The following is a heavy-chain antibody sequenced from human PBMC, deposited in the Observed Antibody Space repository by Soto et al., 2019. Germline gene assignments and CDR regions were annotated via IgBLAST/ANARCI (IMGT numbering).Heavy chain of an antibody. V-gene: IGHV1-18*01. CDR2: ISAYNGNT. D-gene: IGHD6-19*01. Sequence: ASVKVSFKASGYTFTSYGISWVRQAPGQGLELMGWISAYNGNTNYAQKLQGRVTMTTXXXXXXAXMXLXXXXSDXTAVYYCARTPRRIAVAGTVDYWGQGTLVTIFS. J-gene: IGHJ4*02. CDR3: ARTPRRIAVAGTVDY. CDR1: GYTFTSYG.